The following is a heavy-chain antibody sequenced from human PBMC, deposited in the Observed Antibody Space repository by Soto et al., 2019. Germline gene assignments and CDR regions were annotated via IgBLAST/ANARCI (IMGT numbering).Heavy chain of an antibody. V-gene: IGHV1-69*13. CDR1: GGTFSNYA. J-gene: IGHJ4*02. CDR2: ILPIFTTA. Sequence: SVKVSCKASGGTFSNYAFSWVRQAPGQGLEWMGGILPIFTTATYAPKFQDRVTITADESTSTVYMDLSSLRSEDTALYYCAKDIGFQQHLFVFDNWGQGTLVTVSS. D-gene: IGHD6-13*01. CDR3: AKDIGFQQHLFVFDN.